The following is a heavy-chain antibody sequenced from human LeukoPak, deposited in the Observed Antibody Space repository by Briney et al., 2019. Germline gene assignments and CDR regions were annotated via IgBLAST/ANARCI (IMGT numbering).Heavy chain of an antibody. CDR2: IYSGGST. CDR3: ARGKGLPTLGYYYYYMDV. J-gene: IGHJ6*03. CDR1: GFNVSSNY. D-gene: IGHD5-12*01. Sequence: PGGSLRLSCAASGFNVSSNYMSWVRQAPGKGLEWVSVIYSGGSTYYADSAKGRFTISRDNSKNTLYLQMNSLRAEDTAVYYCARGKGLPTLGYYYYYMDVWGKGTTVTVSS. V-gene: IGHV3-53*01.